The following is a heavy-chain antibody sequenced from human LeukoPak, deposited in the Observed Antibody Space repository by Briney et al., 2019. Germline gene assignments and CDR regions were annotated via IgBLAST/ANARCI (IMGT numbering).Heavy chain of an antibody. V-gene: IGHV3-30*02. D-gene: IGHD2-8*01. Sequence: GGSLRLSCAVSGFTFSNYGMHWVRQAPGKGLEWVAFIRFDGTNKYYADSVKGRFTISRDNSKNTLFLQMNSLRPEDTALYYCAKDKMVHERYYFEYWGQGTLVTVSS. CDR3: AKDKMVHERYYFEY. CDR2: IRFDGTNK. J-gene: IGHJ4*02. CDR1: GFTFSNYG.